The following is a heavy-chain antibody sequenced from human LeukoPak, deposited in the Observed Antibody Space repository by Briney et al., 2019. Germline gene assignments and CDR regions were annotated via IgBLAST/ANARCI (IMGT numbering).Heavy chain of an antibody. CDR2: IIPIFGTA. V-gene: IGHV1-69*06. CDR1: GGTFSSYA. Sequence: GASVKLSCKASGGTFSSYAISWVRQAPGQGLEWMGGIIPIFGTANYAQKFQGRVTITADKSTSTAYMELSSLRSEDTAVYYCARDRGSYGLGRMDVWGKGTTVTVSS. CDR3: ARDRGSYGLGRMDV. J-gene: IGHJ6*04. D-gene: IGHD5-18*01.